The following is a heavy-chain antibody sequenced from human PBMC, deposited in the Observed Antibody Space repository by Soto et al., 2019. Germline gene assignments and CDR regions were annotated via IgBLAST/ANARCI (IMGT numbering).Heavy chain of an antibody. J-gene: IGHJ4*02. D-gene: IGHD3-22*01. CDR1: GFTFSSYG. CDR2: ISYDGSNK. V-gene: IGHV3-30*18. CDR3: AKGPTMIVGGPFAY. Sequence: QVQLVESGGGVVQPGRSLRLSCAASGFTFSSYGMHWVRQAPGKGLEWVAAISYDGSNKYYADSVKGRFTISRDNSKNTLYLQMNSLRAEDTAVYYCAKGPTMIVGGPFAYWGQGTLVTVSS.